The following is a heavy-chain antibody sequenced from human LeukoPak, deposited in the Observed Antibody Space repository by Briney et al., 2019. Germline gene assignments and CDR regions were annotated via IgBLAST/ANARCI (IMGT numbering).Heavy chain of an antibody. CDR2: ISYDGSNK. CDR1: GFTFSSYA. V-gene: IGHV3-30-3*01. Sequence: SGGSLRLSCAASGFTFSSYAMHWVRQAPGKGLEWVAVISYDGSNKYYADSVKGRFTISRDNSRNTMYLQMDSLRAEDTAVYYCAKEYDSGGYGANFDYWGQGTLVTVSS. D-gene: IGHD3-10*01. CDR3: AKEYDSGGYGANFDY. J-gene: IGHJ4*02.